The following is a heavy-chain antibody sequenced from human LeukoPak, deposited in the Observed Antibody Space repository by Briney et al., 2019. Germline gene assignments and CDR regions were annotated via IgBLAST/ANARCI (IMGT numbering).Heavy chain of an antibody. CDR2: IYYSGST. CDR3: ARLFYSGSGSPIDY. D-gene: IGHD3-10*01. J-gene: IGHJ4*02. Sequence: SETLSLTCTVSGGSISSYYWSWIRQPPGKGLEWIGYIYYSGSTNYNPSLKSRVTISVDTSKNQFSLKLSSVTAADTAVYYCARLFYSGSGSPIDYWGQGTLVTVSS. V-gene: IGHV4-59*08. CDR1: GGSISSYY.